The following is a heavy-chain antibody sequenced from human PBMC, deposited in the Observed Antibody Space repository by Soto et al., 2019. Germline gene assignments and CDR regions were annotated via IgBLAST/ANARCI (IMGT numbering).Heavy chain of an antibody. D-gene: IGHD1-1*01. CDR2: IYYSGTT. V-gene: IGHV4-39*01. Sequence: SETLSLTCTVSGGSISSSSYYWAWVRQPPGKGLEWIGSIYYSGTTYYNPSLKSRVTISEDTSKNQFSLKLSSVTAADTAVFYCASSAYNIDYWGQGSLVPVSS. CDR1: GGSISSSSYY. CDR3: ASSAYNIDY. J-gene: IGHJ4*02.